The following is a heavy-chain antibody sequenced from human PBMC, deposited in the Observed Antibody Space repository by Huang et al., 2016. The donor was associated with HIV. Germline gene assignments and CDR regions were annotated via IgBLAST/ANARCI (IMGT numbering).Heavy chain of an antibody. CDR1: GGSFSGYY. J-gene: IGHJ6*03. Sequence: VQLQQWGAGLLRPSETLSLTCAVYGGSFSGYYGTWIRQPPGKGLEGIGEINHSGGTNYNPSLKSRVTISVDTSRNQFSLTLTSVTAADTAVYYCARGQGGYYYYYMDVWGKGTTVTVSS. CDR3: ARGQGGYYYYYMDV. CDR2: INHSGGT. V-gene: IGHV4-34*01.